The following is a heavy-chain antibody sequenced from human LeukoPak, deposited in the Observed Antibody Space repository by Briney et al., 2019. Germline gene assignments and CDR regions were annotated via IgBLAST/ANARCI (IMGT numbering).Heavy chain of an antibody. D-gene: IGHD6-19*01. Sequence: SETLSLTCTVSGGSISSYYWSWIRQPPGKGLEWIGYIYYSGSTNYNPSLKSRVTISVDTSKNQFSLKLSSVTAADTAVYYCARLPAVAGYYYYYYMDVWGKGTTVTVSS. CDR3: ARLPAVAGYYYYYYMDV. CDR2: IYYSGST. CDR1: GGSISSYY. V-gene: IGHV4-59*01. J-gene: IGHJ6*03.